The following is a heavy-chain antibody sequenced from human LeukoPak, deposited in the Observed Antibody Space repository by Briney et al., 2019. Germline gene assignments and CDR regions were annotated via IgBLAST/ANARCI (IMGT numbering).Heavy chain of an antibody. D-gene: IGHD5-24*01. CDR3: ARGRWLPNAFDI. CDR2: IYHSGST. V-gene: IGHV4-4*02. Sequence: TSETLSLTCAVSGGSISSNNWWSWVRQPPGKGLEWIGEIYHSGSTNYNPSLKSRVTISVDTSKHQFSMKLKSVTAADTAVYFCARGRWLPNAFDIWGQGTMVTVFS. CDR1: GGSISSNNW. J-gene: IGHJ3*02.